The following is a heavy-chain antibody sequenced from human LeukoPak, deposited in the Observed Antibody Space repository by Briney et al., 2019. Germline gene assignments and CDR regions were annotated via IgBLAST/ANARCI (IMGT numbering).Heavy chain of an antibody. Sequence: GGSLRLSCAAAGFTFSSYGMRWVRQAPGEGLGWVAVISYDGSNKYYADSVKGRFTISRDNSKNTLYLQMNSLRAEHTAVYHCTNSLDCGVFFSPVSWGQETLVTVSS. CDR1: GFTFSSYG. CDR3: TNSLDCGVFFSPVS. V-gene: IGHV3-30*18. CDR2: ISYDGSNK. J-gene: IGHJ4*02. D-gene: IGHD4-17*01.